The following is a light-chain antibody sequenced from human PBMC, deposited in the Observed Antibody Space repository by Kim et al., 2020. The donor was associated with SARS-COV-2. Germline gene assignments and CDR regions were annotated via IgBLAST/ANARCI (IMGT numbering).Light chain of an antibody. CDR2: GTS. J-gene: IGKJ1*01. CDR1: QSVSTN. V-gene: IGKV3-15*01. CDR3: QQYNNWPRT. Sequence: EIVMTQSPATLSVSPGERATLSCRVSQSVSTNLAWYQQKPGQAPRLLISGTSTRATGVPARFSGSGSGTEFTLTISSLQSEDVAVYYCQQYNNWPRTFGEGTKVDIK.